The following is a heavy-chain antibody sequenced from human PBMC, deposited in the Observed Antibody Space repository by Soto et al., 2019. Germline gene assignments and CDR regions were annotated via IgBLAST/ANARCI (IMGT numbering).Heavy chain of an antibody. CDR3: ARTYNNYFDP. J-gene: IGHJ5*02. V-gene: IGHV4-39*01. CDR1: GGSISSNNYY. CDR2: IYYSGST. Sequence: SETLSLTCPFSGGSISSNNYYWGWIRQPPGKGLEWIGSIYYSGSTYYNPSLKSRVTISVDTSKNQFSLKLTSVTAADTAVYYCARTYNNYFDPWGQGTLVTVSS. D-gene: IGHD2-21*01.